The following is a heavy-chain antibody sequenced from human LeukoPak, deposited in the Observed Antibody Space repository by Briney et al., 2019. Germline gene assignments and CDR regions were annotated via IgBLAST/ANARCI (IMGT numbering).Heavy chain of an antibody. CDR3: VRDYSGSGPNMDV. Sequence: GGSLRLSCAASGFTFSDYYMSWIRQTPGKGLEWVSYISSDSRMVNYADSVKGRFAIYRDNAKNSLYLQMNNLRVEDTAVYYCVRDYSGSGPNMDVWGKGTTVTVSS. CDR1: GFTFSDYY. J-gene: IGHJ6*03. D-gene: IGHD3-10*01. V-gene: IGHV3-11*06. CDR2: ISSDSRMV.